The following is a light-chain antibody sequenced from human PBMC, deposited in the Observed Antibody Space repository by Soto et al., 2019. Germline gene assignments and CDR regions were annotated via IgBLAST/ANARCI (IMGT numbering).Light chain of an antibody. CDR3: QQYYSTPLT. CDR2: WAS. Sequence: DIVMTQSPDSLAVSLGERATINCKSSQSVLYSSNNKNYLAWYQQKPGQPPKLLIYWASTRESGVPDRFSGSGSGTDFTLTISSLQAEDVAVYYCQQYYSTPLTFXXGXXXEIK. CDR1: QSVLYSSNNKNY. V-gene: IGKV4-1*01. J-gene: IGKJ1*01.